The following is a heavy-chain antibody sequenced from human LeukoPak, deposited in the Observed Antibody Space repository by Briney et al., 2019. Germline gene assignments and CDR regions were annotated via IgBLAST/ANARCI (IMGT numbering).Heavy chain of an antibody. Sequence: PGGSLRLSCAASGFTFSSYEMNWVRQAPGKGLEWVSYISSSGSTIYYADSVKGRFTISRDNAKNSLYLQMNSLRAEDTALYYCAKGRVGYSSGWVFDYWGQGTLVTVSS. D-gene: IGHD6-19*01. CDR3: AKGRVGYSSGWVFDY. CDR1: GFTFSSYE. V-gene: IGHV3-48*03. J-gene: IGHJ4*02. CDR2: ISSSGSTI.